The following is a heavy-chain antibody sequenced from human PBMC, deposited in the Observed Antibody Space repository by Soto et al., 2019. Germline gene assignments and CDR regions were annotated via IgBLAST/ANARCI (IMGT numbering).Heavy chain of an antibody. Sequence: SVKVSCKASGGTFSSYAISWVRQAPGQGLEWMGGIIPIFGTANYAQKFQGRVTITADESTSTAYMELSSLRSEDTAVYYCARGYYYDSSGYRQYYYGMDVWGQGTTVTVSS. CDR1: GGTFSSYA. V-gene: IGHV1-69*13. J-gene: IGHJ6*02. CDR3: ARGYYYDSSGYRQYYYGMDV. CDR2: IIPIFGTA. D-gene: IGHD3-22*01.